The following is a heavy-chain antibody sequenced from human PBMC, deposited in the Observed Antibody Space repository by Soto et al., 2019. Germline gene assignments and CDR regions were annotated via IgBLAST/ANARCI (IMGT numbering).Heavy chain of an antibody. D-gene: IGHD6-19*01. CDR3: AKDLGRAVAGYLFDY. Sequence: QVQLVESGGGVVQPGRSLRLSCAASGFTFSSYGMHWVRQAPGKGLEWVAVISYAGSKKYYADSVKGRFTISRDNSKNRLYLEMNSVRDEATAVYECAKDLGRAVAGYLFDYWGQGTLVTVSS. CDR2: ISYAGSKK. V-gene: IGHV3-30*18. CDR1: GFTFSSYG. J-gene: IGHJ4*02.